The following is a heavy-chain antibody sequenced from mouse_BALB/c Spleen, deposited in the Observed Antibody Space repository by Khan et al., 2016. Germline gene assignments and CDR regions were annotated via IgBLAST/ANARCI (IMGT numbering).Heavy chain of an antibody. CDR2: IHYSGST. J-gene: IGHJ1*01. D-gene: IGHD1-1*01. Sequence: EVQLQESGPDLVKPSQSLSLTCTVTVYSITSGYSCHWIRQFPGNKLEWMGYIHYSGSTNYNPSLKSRISITRDTSKNQFFLQLNSVTTEDTATYYGARLRDWYFDVWGAGTTVTVSS. V-gene: IGHV3-1*02. CDR1: VYSITSGYS. CDR3: ARLRDWYFDV.